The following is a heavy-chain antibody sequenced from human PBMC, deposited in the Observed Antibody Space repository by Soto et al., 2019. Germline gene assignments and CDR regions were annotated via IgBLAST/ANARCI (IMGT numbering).Heavy chain of an antibody. CDR2: MNPNSGNT. V-gene: IGHV1-8*01. D-gene: IGHD6-6*01. CDR1: GYTFTSYD. J-gene: IGHJ6*02. Sequence: QVQLVQSGAEVKKPGASVKVSCKASGYTFTSYDINWVRQATGQGLEWMGWMNPNSGNTGYAQKFQGRVTMTRNTAISTAYMELRSLRSDATAVYYGAMGMLSISSVVETPYYCTDVCGQVTTVTVSS. CDR3: AMGMLSISSVVETPYYCTDV.